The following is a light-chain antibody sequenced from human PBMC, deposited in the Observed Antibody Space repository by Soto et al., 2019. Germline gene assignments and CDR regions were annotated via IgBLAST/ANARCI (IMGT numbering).Light chain of an antibody. V-gene: IGKV1-5*03. J-gene: IGKJ4*01. CDR1: QSVSTW. CDR3: HQYHIYPVT. CDR2: KAS. Sequence: DIQMTQSPSHMSASVGARVTIPCRASQSVSTWLAEYHKKLGKSHKLLIHKASPLENGVPSRFSGSGSGTDFTLTSSSLQHDEFGTYYCHQYHIYPVTFGGGTKVEIK.